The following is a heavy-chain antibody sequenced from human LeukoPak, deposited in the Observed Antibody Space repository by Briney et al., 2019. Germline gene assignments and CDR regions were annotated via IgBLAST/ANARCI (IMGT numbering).Heavy chain of an antibody. CDR3: ARERYCSGGGCYRGYAFHI. CDR1: GFTFNNYY. V-gene: IGHV3-7*01. J-gene: IGHJ3*02. CDR2: IKEDGSET. Sequence: PGGPLRLSCAVSGFTFNNYYMTWVRQAPGKGLEWVAGIKEDGSETYYVDSVKGRFTISRDNAKNSLFLQMSSLRAEDTAVYYCARERYCSGGGCYRGYAFHIWGQGTMVTVSS. D-gene: IGHD2-15*01.